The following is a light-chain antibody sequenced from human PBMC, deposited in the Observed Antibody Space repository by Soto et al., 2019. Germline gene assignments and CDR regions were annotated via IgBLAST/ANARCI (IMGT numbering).Light chain of an antibody. CDR3: QQVKSYPRT. CDR2: EES. CDR1: QPITNN. V-gene: IGKV1-9*01. J-gene: IGKJ4*01. Sequence: DIHLTQSPSSLSASVGDRVTITCRASQPITNNLAWYQQKPGNPPRLLIYEESTLHSGVPSRFSGRKVGTQFILTIDSLQPEDFATYYCQQVKSYPRTFGGGTKVEIK.